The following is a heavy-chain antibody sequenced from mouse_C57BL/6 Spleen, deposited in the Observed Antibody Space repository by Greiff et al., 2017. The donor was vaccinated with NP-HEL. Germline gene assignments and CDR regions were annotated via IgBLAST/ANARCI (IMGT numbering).Heavy chain of an antibody. CDR1: GFTFSDYG. V-gene: IGHV5-17*01. CDR3: ARRVTTVPMDY. CDR2: ISSGSSTI. J-gene: IGHJ4*01. D-gene: IGHD1-1*01. Sequence: EVKLMESGGGLVKPGGSLKLSCAASGFTFSDYGMHWVRQAPEKGLEWVAYISSGSSTIYYADTVKGRFTISRDNAKNTLFLQMTSLRSEDTAMYYCARRVTTVPMDYWGQGTSVTVSS.